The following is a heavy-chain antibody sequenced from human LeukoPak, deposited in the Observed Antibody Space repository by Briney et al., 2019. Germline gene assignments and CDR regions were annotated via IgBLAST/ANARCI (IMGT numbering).Heavy chain of an antibody. V-gene: IGHV3-23*01. CDR1: GLILRGHA. J-gene: IGHJ4*02. Sequence: SGGSLTLSCEASGLILRGHAMSWVRQAPGKGLEWVSGIGDSGEIERYADSVKGRFTISRDNFRNTVYLEMRSLRPEDTAVYYCAKGYSSGWTPFDYWAREPRSPSPQ. CDR2: IGDSGEIE. CDR3: AKGYSSGWTPFDY. D-gene: IGHD6-19*01.